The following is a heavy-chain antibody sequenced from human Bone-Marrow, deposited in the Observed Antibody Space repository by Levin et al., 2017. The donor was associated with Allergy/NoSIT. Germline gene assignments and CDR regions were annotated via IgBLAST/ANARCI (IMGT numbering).Heavy chain of an antibody. CDR3: AKDRDFYGSGSLGN. Sequence: GESLKISCAASGFTFSNYAMSWVRQAPGKGLEWVSGISGSGDSTYDGDSVKGRFTISRDNSKNTLYLQMSSLRAEDTAVYYCAKDRDFYGSGSLGNWGQGTLVTVSS. CDR2: ISGSGDST. CDR1: GFTFSNYA. V-gene: IGHV3-23*01. D-gene: IGHD3-10*01. J-gene: IGHJ4*02.